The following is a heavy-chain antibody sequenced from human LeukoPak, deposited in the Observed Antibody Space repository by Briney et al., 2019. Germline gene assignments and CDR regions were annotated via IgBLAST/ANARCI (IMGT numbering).Heavy chain of an antibody. V-gene: IGHV1-18*01. CDR1: GYTFTSYG. D-gene: IGHD3-9*01. CDR3: ARAQQWRVVLRYFDWSPKNVGGDY. CDR2: ISAYNGNT. J-gene: IGHJ4*02. Sequence: GASVKVSCKASGYTFTSYGISWVRQAPGQGLEWMGWISAYNGNTNYAQKPQGRVTMTTDTSTSTAYMELRSLRSDDTAVYYCARAQQWRVVLRYFDWSPKNVGGDYWGQGTLVTVSS.